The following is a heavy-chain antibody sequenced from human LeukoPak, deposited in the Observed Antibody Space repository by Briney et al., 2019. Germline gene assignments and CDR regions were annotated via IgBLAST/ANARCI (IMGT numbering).Heavy chain of an antibody. CDR1: GGSISSYY. D-gene: IGHD6-25*01. CDR3: ARALSSSGNWFDP. CDR2: IFRSGTT. J-gene: IGHJ5*02. V-gene: IGHV4-59*12. Sequence: SETLSLTCTVSGGSISSYYWSWIRQAPGKGLEWIGTIFRSGTTSYNPSLKSRVTISVDTSKNQFSLKLTSVTAADTALYYCARALSSSGNWFDPWGQGTLVTVSS.